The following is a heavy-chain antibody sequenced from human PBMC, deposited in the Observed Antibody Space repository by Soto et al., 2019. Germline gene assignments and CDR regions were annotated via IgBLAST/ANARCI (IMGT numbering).Heavy chain of an antibody. V-gene: IGHV3-23*01. CDR1: GFTFSSYA. Sequence: GGSLRLSCAASGFTFSSYAMSWVRQAPGKGLEWVSAISGSGGSTYYADSVKGRFTISRDNSKNTLYLQMNSLRAEDTAVYYCAKDYCSGGSCYGWFDPWGQRTLVTVSS. CDR3: AKDYCSGGSCYGWFDP. CDR2: ISGSGGST. J-gene: IGHJ5*02. D-gene: IGHD2-15*01.